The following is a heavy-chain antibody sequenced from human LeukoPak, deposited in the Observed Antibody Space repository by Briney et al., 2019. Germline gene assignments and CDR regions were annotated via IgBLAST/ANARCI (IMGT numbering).Heavy chain of an antibody. J-gene: IGHJ6*03. CDR1: GFTFSSYA. CDR2: ISGSGGST. D-gene: IGHD6-6*01. CDR3: ARTKIAARGVNYYYYMDV. Sequence: PGRSLRLSCAASGFTFSSYAMSWVRQAPGKGLEWVSAISGSGGSTYYADSVKGRFTISRDNSKNTLYLQMNSLRAEDTAVYYCARTKIAARGVNYYYYMDVWGKGTTVTVSS. V-gene: IGHV3-23*01.